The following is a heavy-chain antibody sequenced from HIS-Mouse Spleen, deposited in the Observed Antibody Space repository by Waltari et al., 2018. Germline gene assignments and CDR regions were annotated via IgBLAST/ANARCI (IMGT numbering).Heavy chain of an antibody. CDR2: ITQNGSEK. D-gene: IGHD3-16*01. CDR1: GFTFSSYW. J-gene: IGHJ3*02. V-gene: IGHV3-7*01. Sequence: EVQLVESGGGLVQPGGSLRLSCAASGFTFSSYWMSWVRQAPGKGLGWVANITQNGSEKYYVASVKGRLTIYRDNAKNTLYLQMNSLRAEDTAVYYCARYEGGAFDIWGQGTMVTVSS. CDR3: ARYEGGAFDI.